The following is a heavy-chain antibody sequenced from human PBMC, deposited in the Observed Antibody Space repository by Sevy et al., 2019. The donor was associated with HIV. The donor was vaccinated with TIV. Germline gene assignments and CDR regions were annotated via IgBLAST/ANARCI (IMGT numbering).Heavy chain of an antibody. V-gene: IGHV3-64*01. D-gene: IGHD1-26*01. J-gene: IGHJ4*02. Sequence: GGSLRLSCSASGFPFRSNIMGWVRQAPGKRLEYVSGITSNGLSTHYVPSVKGRFSISRDNSKNTMYLQMSSLRAEDTAVYYCARWDADRRWYFDYWGQGTLVTVSS. CDR1: GFPFRSNI. CDR2: ITSNGLST. CDR3: ARWDADRRWYFDY.